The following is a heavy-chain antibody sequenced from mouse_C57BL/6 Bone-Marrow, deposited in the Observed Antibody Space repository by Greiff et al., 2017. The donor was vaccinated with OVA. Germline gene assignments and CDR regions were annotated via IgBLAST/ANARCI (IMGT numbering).Heavy chain of an antibody. CDR2: INPSTGGT. D-gene: IGHD1-1*01. V-gene: IGHV1-42*01. CDR1: GYSFTGYY. Sequence: EVQLQQSGPELVKPGASVKISCKASGYSFTGYYMNWVKQSPEKSLEWIGEINPSTGGTTYNQKFKAKATLTVDKSSSTAYMQLKSLTSEDSAVYYCARYDYGSAYYFDYWGQGTAHPVSS. J-gene: IGHJ2*01. CDR3: ARYDYGSAYYFDY.